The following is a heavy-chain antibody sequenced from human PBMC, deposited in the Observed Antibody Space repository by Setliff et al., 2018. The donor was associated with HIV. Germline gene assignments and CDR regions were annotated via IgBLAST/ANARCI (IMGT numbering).Heavy chain of an antibody. Sequence: SETLSLTCAVKRWSFGGYYWNWIRQSPGKGLGWIGEINHSGGTNYNPSLKXXXTMSIDTSKNQFSLNVSSVTAADTAVYYCARGWGHDGFDFWGQGTMXTVSS. CDR3: ARGWGHDGFDF. CDR2: INHSGGT. V-gene: IGHV4-34*01. D-gene: IGHD7-27*01. CDR1: RWSFGGYY. J-gene: IGHJ3*01.